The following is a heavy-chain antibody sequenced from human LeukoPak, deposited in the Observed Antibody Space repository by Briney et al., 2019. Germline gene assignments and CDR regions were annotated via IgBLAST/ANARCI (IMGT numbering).Heavy chain of an antibody. CDR2: IYYSGST. J-gene: IGHJ4*02. CDR3: ARTDRSGYFDY. CDR1: GGSISTYY. V-gene: IGHV4-59*01. Sequence: SETLSLTCTVSGGSISTYYWSWIRQSPGKGLEWIGYIYYSGSTYYNPSLKSRVTISVDTSKNQFSLKLTSVTAVDTAVYYCARTDRSGYFDYWGQGIRVTVSS. D-gene: IGHD5-12*01.